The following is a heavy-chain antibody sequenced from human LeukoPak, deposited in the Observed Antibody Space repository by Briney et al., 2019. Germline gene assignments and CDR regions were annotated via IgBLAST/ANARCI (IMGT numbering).Heavy chain of an antibody. CDR1: GFTFSSYA. CDR3: AREIVGATSY. CDR2: ISYDGSNK. D-gene: IGHD1-26*01. Sequence: GGSLRLSCAASGFTFSSYAMHWVRQAPGKGLEWVAVISYDGSNKYYADSVKGRFTISRDNSKNTLYLQMSSLRAEDTAVYYCAREIVGATSYWGQGTLVTVSS. J-gene: IGHJ4*02. V-gene: IGHV3-30-3*01.